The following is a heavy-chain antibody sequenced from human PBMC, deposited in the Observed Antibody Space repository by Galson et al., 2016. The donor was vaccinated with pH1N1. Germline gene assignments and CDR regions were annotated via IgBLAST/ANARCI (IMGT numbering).Heavy chain of an antibody. CDR1: GYKFTTYW. Sequence: QSGAEVTKPGESLKISCEVFGYKFTTYWIGWVRQMPGKGLEWMGIIYPDDSDTRYNPAFQGQGTISVDKSINTAYLQWNSLKASVTAIYYCARGLLFGFDPWGQGTLVIVSS. J-gene: IGHJ5*02. D-gene: IGHD2-21*01. CDR2: IYPDDSDT. V-gene: IGHV5-51*03. CDR3: ARGLLFGFDP.